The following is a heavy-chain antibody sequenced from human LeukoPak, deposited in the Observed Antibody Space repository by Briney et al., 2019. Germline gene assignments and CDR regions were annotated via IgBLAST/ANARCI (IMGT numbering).Heavy chain of an antibody. CDR2: MKQDGSET. Sequence: GGSLRLSCAASGFTFSTYWMTWVRQAPEKGLEWVANMKQDGSETYYVDSVKGRFTIFRDNAKNSLYLQMNSLRAEDTAMYCCARRAGGYSHPYDYWGQGILVTVSS. D-gene: IGHD4-23*01. J-gene: IGHJ4*02. V-gene: IGHV3-7*01. CDR3: ARRAGGYSHPYDY. CDR1: GFTFSTYW.